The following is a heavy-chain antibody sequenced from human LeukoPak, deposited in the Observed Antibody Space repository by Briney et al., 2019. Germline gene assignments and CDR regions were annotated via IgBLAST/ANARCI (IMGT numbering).Heavy chain of an antibody. CDR3: ARDSGEVPDY. CDR2: INPNSGGT. V-gene: IGHV1-2*02. CDR1: GYTFTGYY. J-gene: IGHJ4*02. D-gene: IGHD3-10*01. Sequence: ASVKVSCKASGYTFTGYYMHWVQQAPGQGLEWMGWINPNSGGTNYAQKFQGRVTMTRDTSISTAYMELDRLRFDDTAVYYCARDSGEVPDYWGQGTLVTVSS.